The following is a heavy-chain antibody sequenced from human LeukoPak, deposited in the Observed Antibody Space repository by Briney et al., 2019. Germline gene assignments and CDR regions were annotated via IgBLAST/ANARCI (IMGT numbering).Heavy chain of an antibody. J-gene: IGHJ4*02. D-gene: IGHD6-19*01. CDR3: AKDPRYTSGWYNDY. V-gene: IGHV3-23*01. Sequence: GGSLRLSCAASGFTFSSYAMTWVRQAPGKGLEWVSGISGSGGTTYYADSVKGRFTISRDNSKKTLYLQMNSLRVEDTAVYYCAKDPRYTSGWYNDYWGQGTLVTVSS. CDR1: GFTFSSYA. CDR2: ISGSGGTT.